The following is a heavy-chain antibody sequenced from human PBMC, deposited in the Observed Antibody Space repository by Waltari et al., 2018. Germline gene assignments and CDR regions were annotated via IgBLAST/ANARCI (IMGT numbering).Heavy chain of an antibody. CDR2: IRREPYNYAT. J-gene: IGHJ4*02. D-gene: IGHD6-19*01. CDR1: GFSFCGSS. V-gene: IGHV3-73*01. Sequence: EVQVVESGGGLVQPGGSLTLSCATSGFSFCGSSIHWVRQTSGKGLEWVGRIRREPYNYATAYSASVKGRFTISRDDSKNTAFLQMNSLMTEDTAVYYCSGGEVTGTDFWGQGTLVTVSS. CDR3: SGGEVTGTDF.